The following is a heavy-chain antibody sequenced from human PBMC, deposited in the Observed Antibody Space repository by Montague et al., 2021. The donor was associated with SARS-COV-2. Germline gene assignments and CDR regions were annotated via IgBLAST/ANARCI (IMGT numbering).Heavy chain of an antibody. Sequence: SETLSLTCAVFGESFSRYYWSWIRQPPGKGLEWIGEISQSGNTKYNPSLQSRVSISLDTSRNQFSLKVSSVTAADTAIYYCARLGDGIVPSPILGLGPYYSFYYMDVWGMGTTVTVSS. CDR3: ARLGDGIVPSPILGLGPYYSFYYMDV. D-gene: IGHD2-2*02. J-gene: IGHJ6*03. CDR1: GESFSRYY. CDR2: ISQSGNT. V-gene: IGHV4-34*01.